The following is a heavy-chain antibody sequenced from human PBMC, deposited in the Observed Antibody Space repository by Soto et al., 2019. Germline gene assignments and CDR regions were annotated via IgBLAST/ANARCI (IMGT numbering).Heavy chain of an antibody. V-gene: IGHV1-2*02. Sequence: GASVKVSCKASGYPLTAKYLHWARQAPGQGLEWMGWINPSSGGTKEAQKFRGRVTMTRDTSISAAYMELSRLTSDDTAVYYCAKGGSSWTEWFDPWGQGTLVTVSS. D-gene: IGHD6-13*01. J-gene: IGHJ5*02. CDR1: GYPLTAKY. CDR3: AKGGSSWTEWFDP. CDR2: INPSSGGT.